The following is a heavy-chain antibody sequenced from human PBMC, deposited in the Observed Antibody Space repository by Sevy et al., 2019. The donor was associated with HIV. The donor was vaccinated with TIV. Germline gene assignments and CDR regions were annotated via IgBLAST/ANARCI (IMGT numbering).Heavy chain of an antibody. CDR3: SNWAGGSDWGGFDY. CDR2: ISYDGSDI. J-gene: IGHJ4*02. D-gene: IGHD1-26*01. V-gene: IGHV3-30*03. CDR1: GFTFSDYG. Sequence: QLGGPLRLSCEVSGFTFSDYGMHWVRQAPGKGLEWLAVISYDGSDIYYPDSVEGRFTVSRDNSMNTLYLQMNSLRPEDTALCYCSNWAGGSDWGGFDYWGQGTLVTVSS.